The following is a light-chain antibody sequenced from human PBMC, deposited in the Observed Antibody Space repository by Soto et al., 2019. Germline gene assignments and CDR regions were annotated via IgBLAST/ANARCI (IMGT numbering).Light chain of an antibody. CDR1: QRISSW. J-gene: IGKJ1*01. CDR2: KAS. V-gene: IGKV1-5*03. CDR3: QQYKTSPWT. Sequence: DIQMTQSPSTLSASVGDSVTITCRASQRISSWLAWYQQKPGKAPKLLIYKASTLQSGVPSRFSGSGSGTEFTLTISSLQPDDFATYYCQQYKTSPWTFGQGTKVDIK.